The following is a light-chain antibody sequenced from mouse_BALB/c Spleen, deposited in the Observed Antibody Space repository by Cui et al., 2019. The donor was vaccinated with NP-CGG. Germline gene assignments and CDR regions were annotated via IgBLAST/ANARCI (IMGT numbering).Light chain of an antibody. CDR1: TGAVTSNNY. J-gene: IGLJ1*01. CDR2: GTN. CDR3: ALWYSNHWV. V-gene: IGLV1*01. Sequence: QAVLTQESALSTSPGETVTLTCRSSTGAVTSNNYANWVQEKPDQLFTGIIGGTNNRAPGVPARFSGSLIGDKAALTITGARTEDEAIYFCALWYSNHWVFGGGTKLTVL.